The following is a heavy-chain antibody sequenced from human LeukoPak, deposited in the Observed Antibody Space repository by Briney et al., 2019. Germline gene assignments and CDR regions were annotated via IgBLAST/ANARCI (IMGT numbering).Heavy chain of an antibody. V-gene: IGHV3-21*01. CDR2: ISSSSYI. Sequence: PGGSLRLSCAASGFTFGSYSMNWVRQAPGKGLEWVSSISSSSYIYYADSVKGRFTISRDNAKNSLYLQMNSLRAEDTAVYYCARDRGYYDFWSGLYYFDYWGQGTLVTVSS. D-gene: IGHD3-3*01. CDR3: ARDRGYYDFWSGLYYFDY. J-gene: IGHJ4*02. CDR1: GFTFGSYS.